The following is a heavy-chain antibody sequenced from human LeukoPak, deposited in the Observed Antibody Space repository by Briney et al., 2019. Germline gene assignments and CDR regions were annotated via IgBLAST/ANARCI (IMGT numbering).Heavy chain of an antibody. Sequence: GGSLRLSCAASGFTFSSYWMSWVRQAPGKGLEWVANIKQDGSEKYYVDSVKGRFTISRDNAKNTLYLQMNSLRAEDTAVYYCARDLAYSNYRDAFDIWGQGTMVTVSS. J-gene: IGHJ3*02. CDR1: GFTFSSYW. CDR2: IKQDGSEK. D-gene: IGHD4-11*01. CDR3: ARDLAYSNYRDAFDI. V-gene: IGHV3-7*01.